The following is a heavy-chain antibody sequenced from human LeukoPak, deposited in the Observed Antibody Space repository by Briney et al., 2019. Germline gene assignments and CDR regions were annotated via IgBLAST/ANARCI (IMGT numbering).Heavy chain of an antibody. V-gene: IGHV4-59*01. D-gene: IGHD1-26*01. J-gene: IGHJ5*02. Sequence: SETLSLTCTVSGGSISSYYWSWIRQPPGKGLEWIGYIYYSGSTNYNPSLKSRVTISVDTSKNQFSLKLSSVTAADTAVYYCARVLLRGPGSWFDPGGQEPRAPVSS. CDR3: ARVLLRGPGSWFDP. CDR2: IYYSGST. CDR1: GGSISSYY.